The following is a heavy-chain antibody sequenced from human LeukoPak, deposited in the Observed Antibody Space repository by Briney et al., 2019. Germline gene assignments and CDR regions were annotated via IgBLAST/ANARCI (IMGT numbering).Heavy chain of an antibody. CDR1: GYTFTGYY. Sequence: GASVKVSCKAPGYTFTGYYMHWVRQAPGQGLEWMGWINPNSGGTNYAQKFQGRVTMTRDTSISTAYMELSRLRSDDTAVYYCARAELWFGELLYDYWGQGTLVTVSS. J-gene: IGHJ4*02. CDR3: ARAELWFGELLYDY. V-gene: IGHV1-2*02. CDR2: INPNSGGT. D-gene: IGHD3-10*01.